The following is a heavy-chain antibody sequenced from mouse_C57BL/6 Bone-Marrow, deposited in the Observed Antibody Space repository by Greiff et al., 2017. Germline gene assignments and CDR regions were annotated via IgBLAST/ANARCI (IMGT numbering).Heavy chain of an antibody. CDR3: ARQDYGSSYFDD. CDR2: IHPNSGST. CDR1: GYTFTSYW. V-gene: IGHV1-64*01. Sequence: QVQLQQSGAELVKPGASVKLSCKASGYTFTSYWMHWVKQRPGQGLEWIGMIHPNSGSTNYNEKFKSKATLTVDKSSSTAYMQLSSLTSEDSAVYYCARQDYGSSYFDDWGQGTTLTVSS. J-gene: IGHJ2*01. D-gene: IGHD1-1*01.